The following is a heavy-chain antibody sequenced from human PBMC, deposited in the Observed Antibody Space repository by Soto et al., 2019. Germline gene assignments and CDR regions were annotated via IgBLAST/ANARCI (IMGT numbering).Heavy chain of an antibody. CDR3: AREEDAFFYYGSAV. Sequence: SEPLSLTCTVSGGSISSYYWSWIRRPPGKGLEWIAYIYDTGISGYTPSTSYNPSLKSRVTMSVDTSKSQFSLKLTSVTAADTAVYYCAREEDAFFYYGSAVWGKGITVTVSS. CDR1: GGSISSYY. V-gene: IGHV4-59*01. J-gene: IGHJ6*04. CDR2: IYDTGISGYTPST.